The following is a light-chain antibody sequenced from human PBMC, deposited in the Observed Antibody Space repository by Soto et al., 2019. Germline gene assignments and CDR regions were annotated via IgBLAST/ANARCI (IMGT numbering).Light chain of an antibody. CDR3: SSYTDTNNVI. CDR2: EDI. Sequence: QSALSQPPSASGSPGQSVTISCTGTNSDVVGHSFVSWYQQRPGKAPKLMIYEDIKRPSGVPDRFSGSTSANTASLTVSGLQSEDEAVYYCSSYTDTNNVIFGGGTQLTVL. CDR1: NSDVVGHSF. V-gene: IGLV2-8*01. J-gene: IGLJ2*01.